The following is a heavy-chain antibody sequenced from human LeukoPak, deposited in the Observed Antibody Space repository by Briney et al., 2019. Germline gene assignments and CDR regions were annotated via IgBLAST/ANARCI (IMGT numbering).Heavy chain of an antibody. D-gene: IGHD3-3*01. Sequence: SETLSLTCTVSGGSISSYYWSWIRQPPGKGLEWIGYIYYSGYTNYNPSLKSRVTISVDTSKNQFSLKLSSVTAADTAVYYCAREGGGYDFWSGYFFRWFDPWGQGTLVTVSS. CDR3: AREGGGYDFWSGYFFRWFDP. CDR2: IYYSGYT. V-gene: IGHV4-59*01. CDR1: GGSISSYY. J-gene: IGHJ5*02.